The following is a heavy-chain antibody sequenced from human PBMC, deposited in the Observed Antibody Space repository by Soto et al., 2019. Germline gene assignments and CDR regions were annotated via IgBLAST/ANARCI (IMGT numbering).Heavy chain of an antibody. CDR3: ARVRYFDPYAFDI. Sequence: XGSLSLTCAASGGTFSSYWMHWVRQAPGKGLVWVSRINSDGSSTSYADSVKGRFTISRDNAKNTLYLQMNSLRAEDTAVYYCARVRYFDPYAFDIWGQGTMVTVSS. J-gene: IGHJ3*02. CDR1: GGTFSSYW. D-gene: IGHD3-9*01. CDR2: INSDGSST. V-gene: IGHV3-74*01.